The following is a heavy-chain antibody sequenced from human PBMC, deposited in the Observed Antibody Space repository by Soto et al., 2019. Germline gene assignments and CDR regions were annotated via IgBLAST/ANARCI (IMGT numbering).Heavy chain of an antibody. V-gene: IGHV3-23*01. CDR3: AKDGEVSIVGGLNPRPFDY. Sequence: RGSLRLPCAASGFTFSRYAISWVRQAPGKGLEWVSAISGSGGSTYYAASVKGRFTISRDNSKNTLYLQMNSLRAEDTAVYYCAKDGEVSIVGGLNPRPFDYWGQGTLVTVSS. D-gene: IGHD1-26*01. CDR1: GFTFSRYA. CDR2: ISGSGGST. J-gene: IGHJ4*02.